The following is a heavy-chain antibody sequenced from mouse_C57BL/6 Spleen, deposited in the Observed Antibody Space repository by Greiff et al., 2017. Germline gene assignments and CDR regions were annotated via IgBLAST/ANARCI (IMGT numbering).Heavy chain of an antibody. V-gene: IGHV3-6*01. CDR1: GYSITSGYY. CDR2: ISYDGSN. CDR3: ARGGVVDY. J-gene: IGHJ2*01. D-gene: IGHD1-1*01. Sequence: VQLKQSGPGLVKPSQSLSLTCSVTGYSITSGYYWNWIRQFPGNKLEWMGYISYDGSNNYNPSLKNRITITRDTSKNQFFLKLNSVTTEDTATYYCARGGVVDYWGQGTTLTVSS.